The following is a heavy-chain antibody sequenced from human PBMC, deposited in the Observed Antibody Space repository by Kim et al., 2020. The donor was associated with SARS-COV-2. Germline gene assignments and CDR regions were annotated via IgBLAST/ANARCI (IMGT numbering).Heavy chain of an antibody. D-gene: IGHD6-6*01. CDR3: ARVRYSSSPYYYYYYMDV. CDR2: IIPILGIA. Sequence: SVKVSCKASGGTFSSYAISWVRQAPGQGLEWMGRIIPILGIANYAQKFQGRVTITADKSTSTAYMELSSLRSEDTVVYYCARVRYSSSPYYYYYYMDVWGKGTTVTVSS. V-gene: IGHV1-69*04. J-gene: IGHJ6*03. CDR1: GGTFSSYA.